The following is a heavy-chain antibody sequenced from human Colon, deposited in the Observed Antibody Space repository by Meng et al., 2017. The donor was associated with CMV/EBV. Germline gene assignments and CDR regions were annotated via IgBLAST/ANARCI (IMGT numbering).Heavy chain of an antibody. V-gene: IGHV3-21*01. Sequence: GGSLRLSCAGSGFIFSDHYIDWVRQAPGKGLEWVSSISYDSGYIYYADSVKGRFTITRDDAKKSLYLQMNSLRAEDTAVYYCARVVAVVPLAHPTRYYFYAMDVWGQGTTVTVSS. CDR1: GFIFSDHY. CDR3: ARVVAVVPLAHPTRYYFYAMDV. D-gene: IGHD2-15*01. J-gene: IGHJ6*02. CDR2: ISYDSGYI.